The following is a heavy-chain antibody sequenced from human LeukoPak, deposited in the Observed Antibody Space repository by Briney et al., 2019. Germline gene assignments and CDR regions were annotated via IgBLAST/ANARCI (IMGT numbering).Heavy chain of an antibody. D-gene: IGHD3-10*01. V-gene: IGHV4-59*12. CDR1: GGSISSYY. CDR3: ARAARTMVRGVPLLY. J-gene: IGHJ4*02. CDR2: IYYSGST. Sequence: SETLSLTCTVSGGSISSYYWSWIRQPPGRGLEWIGYIYYSGSTNCNPSLKSRVTISVDTSKNQFSLKLSSVTAADTAVYYCARAARTMVRGVPLLYWGQGTLVTVSS.